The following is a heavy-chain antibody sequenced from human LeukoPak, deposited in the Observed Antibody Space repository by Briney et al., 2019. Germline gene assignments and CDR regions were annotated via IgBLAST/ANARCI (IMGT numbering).Heavy chain of an antibody. CDR3: ARDTARSRDGYNIFDY. Sequence: ASVKVSCKASGYIFTSYGISWVRQAPGQGLEWMGWISAYNGNTNYAQKLQGRVTMTTDTSTSTAYMELRSLRSDDTAVNYCARDTARSRDGYNIFDYWGQGTLVTVSS. J-gene: IGHJ4*02. CDR2: ISAYNGNT. V-gene: IGHV1-18*01. D-gene: IGHD5-24*01. CDR1: GYIFTSYG.